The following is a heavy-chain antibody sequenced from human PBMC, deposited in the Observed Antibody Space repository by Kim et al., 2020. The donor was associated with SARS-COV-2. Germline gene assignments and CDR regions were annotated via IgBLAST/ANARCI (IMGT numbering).Heavy chain of an antibody. Sequence: SETLSLTCAVYGGSFSGYYWSWIRQPPGKGLEWIGEINHSGSTNYNPSLKSRVTISVDTSKNQFSLKLSSVTAADTAAYYCSRGRAVIWVYYNYCMASWG. D-gene: IGHD4-4*01. V-gene: IGHV4-34*01. CDR1: GGSFSGYY. CDR2: INHSGST. CDR3: SRGRAVIWVYYNYCMAS. J-gene: IGHJ6*03.